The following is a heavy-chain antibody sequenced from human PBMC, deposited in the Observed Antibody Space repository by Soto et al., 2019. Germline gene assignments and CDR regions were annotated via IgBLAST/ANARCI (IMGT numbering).Heavy chain of an antibody. V-gene: IGHV3-74*01. CDR3: ARGIPGYYGRDV. J-gene: IGHJ3*01. Sequence: EVQLVESGGGLLQPGGSLRLSCEASGFTFSDYWLHWVRQVPGKGLVWVSRIKYDGSTTNYADSVKGRFTISRDNAKNTVYLQMNGLRVEDTALYYCARGIPGYYGRDVWGQGTMVTVSS. CDR1: GFTFSDYW. CDR2: IKYDGSTT. D-gene: IGHD3-10*01.